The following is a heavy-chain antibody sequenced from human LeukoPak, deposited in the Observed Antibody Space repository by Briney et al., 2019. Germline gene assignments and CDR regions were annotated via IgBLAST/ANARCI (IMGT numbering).Heavy chain of an antibody. CDR2: ISGSGANT. Sequence: GGSLRLSCAASEFTFSSYGMSWVRQAPGKGLEWVSWISGSGANTYYADSVQGRFSISRDNSKNTLYLQMNSLRAEDTAVYYCARARVATIALDYWGQGTLVTVSS. CDR3: ARARVATIALDY. V-gene: IGHV3-23*01. J-gene: IGHJ4*02. D-gene: IGHD5-12*01. CDR1: EFTFSSYG.